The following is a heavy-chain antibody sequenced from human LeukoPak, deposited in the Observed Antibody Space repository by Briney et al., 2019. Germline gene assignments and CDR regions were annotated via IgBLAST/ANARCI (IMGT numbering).Heavy chain of an antibody. CDR1: GYTFTSYG. Sequence: ASVKVSCKASGYTFTSYGISWVRQAPGQGLEWMGWISAYNGNTNYAQKLQGRVTMTTDTSTSTAYMELRSLRSDDTAVYYCARATHDTIFGVVSDYYYMDVWGKGTTVTVSS. J-gene: IGHJ6*03. D-gene: IGHD3-3*01. V-gene: IGHV1-18*01. CDR2: ISAYNGNT. CDR3: ARATHDTIFGVVSDYYYMDV.